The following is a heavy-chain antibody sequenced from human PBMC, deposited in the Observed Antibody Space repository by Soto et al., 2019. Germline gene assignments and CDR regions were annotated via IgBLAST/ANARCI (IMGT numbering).Heavy chain of an antibody. CDR3: ARDKIYDYIWGSYRGGAFDI. CDR2: ISSSGSTI. J-gene: IGHJ3*02. CDR1: GFTFSDYY. Sequence: QVQLVESGGGLVKPGGSLRLSCAASGFTFSDYYMSWIRQAPGKGLEWVSYISSSGSTIYYADSVKGRFTISRDNAKNSLYLQMNSLRAEDTAVYYCARDKIYDYIWGSYRGGAFDIWGQGTMVTVSS. D-gene: IGHD3-16*02. V-gene: IGHV3-11*01.